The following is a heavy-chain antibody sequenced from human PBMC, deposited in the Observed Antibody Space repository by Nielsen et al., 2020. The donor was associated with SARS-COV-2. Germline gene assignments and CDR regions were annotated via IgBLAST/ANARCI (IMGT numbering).Heavy chain of an antibody. V-gene: IGHV4-59*13. D-gene: IGHD3-3*01. CDR1: GGAISSYY. Sequence: SETLSLTCTVSGGAISSYYWTWIRQPPEKGLEWIAYIYDSGNTNYNPSLKSRVTISVDTSRNQFSLKLTSVTAADTAVYYCARGSDEGLALWGQGTLVTVSS. J-gene: IGHJ4*02. CDR3: ARGSDEGLAL. CDR2: IYDSGNT.